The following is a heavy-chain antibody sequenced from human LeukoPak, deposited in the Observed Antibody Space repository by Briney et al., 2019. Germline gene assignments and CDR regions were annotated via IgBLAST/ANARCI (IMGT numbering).Heavy chain of an antibody. Sequence: SETLSLTCTASGGSISSSTYYWDWIRQPPGKGLEWIGSIYYSGSTYYNPSLKSRVTISVDTSKNQFSLKLTSVTAADTAVYYCASTKSSSSDGGAFDIWGQGTMVTVSS. CDR1: GGSISSSTYY. V-gene: IGHV4-39*01. D-gene: IGHD6-6*01. J-gene: IGHJ3*02. CDR3: ASTKSSSSDGGAFDI. CDR2: IYYSGST.